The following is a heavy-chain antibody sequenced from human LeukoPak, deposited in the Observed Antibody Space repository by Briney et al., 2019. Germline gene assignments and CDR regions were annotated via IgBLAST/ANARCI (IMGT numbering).Heavy chain of an antibody. CDR3: ARSPEGYCSSTSCYAGGFWFDP. CDR2: IYYSGST. CDR1: GGSISSSSYY. Sequence: SETLSLTCTVSGGSISSSSYYWGWIRQPPGKGLEWIGSIYYSGSTYYNPSLKSRVTISVDTSKNQFSLKLSSVTAADTAVYYCARSPEGYCSSTSCYAGGFWFDPWGQGTLVTVSS. V-gene: IGHV4-39*01. D-gene: IGHD2-2*01. J-gene: IGHJ5*02.